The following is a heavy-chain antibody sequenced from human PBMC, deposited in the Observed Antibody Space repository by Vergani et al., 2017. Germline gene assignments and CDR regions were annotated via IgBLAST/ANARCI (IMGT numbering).Heavy chain of an antibody. CDR1: GFTVSSNY. Sequence: EVQLVESGGGLVQPGGSLRLSCAASGFTVSSNYMSWVRQAPGKGLEGVSVLNSGGSTYYADSVKGRFTISRDNSKNTLYLQMNSLRAEDTAVYYCARDWIAVAGVYFDYWGQGTLVTVSS. V-gene: IGHV3-66*01. D-gene: IGHD6-19*01. J-gene: IGHJ4*02. CDR2: LNSGGST. CDR3: ARDWIAVAGVYFDY.